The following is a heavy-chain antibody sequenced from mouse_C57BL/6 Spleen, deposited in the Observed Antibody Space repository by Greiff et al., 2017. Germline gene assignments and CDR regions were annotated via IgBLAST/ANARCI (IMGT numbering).Heavy chain of an antibody. CDR3: ARGENYDRDFDG. J-gene: IGHJ2*01. CDR2: IYPGSGNT. V-gene: IGHV1-76*01. Sequence: VQLQQSGAELVRPGASVKLSCKASGYTFTDYYINWVKQRPGQGLEWIARIYPGSGNTYYNEKFKGKATLTAEKSSSTAYMQHSSLTSEDSAVYFCARGENYDRDFDGWGQGTTLAVST. CDR1: GYTFTDYY. D-gene: IGHD2-4*01.